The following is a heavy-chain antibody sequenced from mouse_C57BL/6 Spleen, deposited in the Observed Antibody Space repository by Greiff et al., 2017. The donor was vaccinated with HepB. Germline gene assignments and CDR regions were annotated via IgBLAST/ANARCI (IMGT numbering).Heavy chain of an antibody. J-gene: IGHJ4*01. Sequence: VKVVESGPGLVQPSQSLSITCTVSGFSLTSYGVHWVRQSPGKGLEWLGVIWSGGSTDYNAAFISRLSISKDNSKSQVFFKMNSLQADDTAIYYCARKRDGYYYAMDYWGQGTSVTVSS. CDR3: ARKRDGYYYAMDY. D-gene: IGHD2-3*01. V-gene: IGHV2-2*01. CDR2: IWSGGST. CDR1: GFSLTSYG.